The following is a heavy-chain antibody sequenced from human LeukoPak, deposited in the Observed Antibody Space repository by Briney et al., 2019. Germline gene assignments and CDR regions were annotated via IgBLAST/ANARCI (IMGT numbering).Heavy chain of an antibody. CDR1: GDTFSRYA. CDR2: IIPVLSTA. CDR3: ASRITMVRGT. D-gene: IGHD3-10*01. Sequence: GASVKVSCKASGDTFSRYAISWVRQAPGQGLEWMGGIIPVLSTANYAQKFQDRVTITADESTSTTYMELSSLRSEDTAVYYCASRITMVRGTWGQGTLVTVSS. J-gene: IGHJ4*02. V-gene: IGHV1-69*13.